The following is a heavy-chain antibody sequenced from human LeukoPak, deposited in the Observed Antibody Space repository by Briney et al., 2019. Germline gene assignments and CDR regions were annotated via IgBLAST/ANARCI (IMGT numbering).Heavy chain of an antibody. CDR3: ARLAGRWLQSEFDY. CDR2: INPNSGGT. CDR1: GYTFTGYY. J-gene: IGHJ4*02. D-gene: IGHD5-24*01. Sequence: ASVKVSCKASGYTFTGYYMHWVRQAPGQGLEWMGWINPNSGGTNYAQKFQGRVTMTRDTSISTAYMELSRLRSDDTAVYYCARLAGRWLQSEFDYWGQGTLVTVSS. V-gene: IGHV1-2*02.